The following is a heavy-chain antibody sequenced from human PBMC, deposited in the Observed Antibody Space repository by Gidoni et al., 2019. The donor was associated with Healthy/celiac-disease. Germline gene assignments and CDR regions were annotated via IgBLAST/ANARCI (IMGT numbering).Heavy chain of an antibody. CDR1: GFTFSSYA. CDR3: AKRYGYYDY. D-gene: IGHD3-22*01. Sequence: EGQLLEAGGGLVQPGGALGLSCAATGFTFSSYAISWVRQAPGKGLELVSAIRGSGGSTYYADSVKGRFTISRDNSKNTLYLQMNSLRAEDTAVYYCAKRYGYYDYWGQGTLVTVSS. J-gene: IGHJ4*02. V-gene: IGHV3-23*01. CDR2: IRGSGGST.